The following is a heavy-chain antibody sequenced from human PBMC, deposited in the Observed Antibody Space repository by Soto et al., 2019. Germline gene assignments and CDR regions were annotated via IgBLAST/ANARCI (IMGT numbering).Heavy chain of an antibody. V-gene: IGHV3-30*18. CDR2: ISYDGSNK. J-gene: IGHJ4*02. Sequence: GGSLRLSCAASGFTFSSYGMHWVRQAPGKGLEWVAVISYDGSNKYYADSVKGRFTISRDNSKNTLYLQMNSLRAEDTAVYYCAKDYPAWDIVSSSWYRVGLPDYWGQGTLVTVSS. CDR1: GFTFSSYG. D-gene: IGHD6-13*01. CDR3: AKDYPAWDIVSSSWYRVGLPDY.